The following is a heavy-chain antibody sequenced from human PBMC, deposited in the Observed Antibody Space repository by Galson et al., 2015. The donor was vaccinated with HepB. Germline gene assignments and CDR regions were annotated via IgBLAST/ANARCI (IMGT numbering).Heavy chain of an antibody. J-gene: IGHJ4*02. Sequence: SVKVSCKASGYTFTTYYMHWLRRAPGQGLEWMGIINVGAGSTSYAQKLQGRITLTRDTSTSTVYMELSGLRSEDTAVYYCARGFYHESSGYARWGLPDYWGQGTLVTISS. D-gene: IGHD3-22*01. CDR1: GYTFTTYY. CDR3: ARGFYHESSGYARWGLPDY. CDR2: INVGAGST. V-gene: IGHV1-46*04.